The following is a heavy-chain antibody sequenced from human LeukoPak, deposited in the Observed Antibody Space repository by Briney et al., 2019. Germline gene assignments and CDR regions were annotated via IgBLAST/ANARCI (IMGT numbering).Heavy chain of an antibody. CDR1: GASISAYS. CDR3: ASHGRESRYFDWLLYYIDN. Sequence: SETLSLTCTVSGASISAYSLSWIRQPPGKGLEWIGCIHYSGNTHCNPSLESRVTLSVDTSKNQFSLKLRSVTAADTAVYYCASHGRESRYFDWLLYYIDNWGQGALVTVSS. V-gene: IGHV4-59*08. J-gene: IGHJ4*02. D-gene: IGHD3-9*01. CDR2: IHYSGNT.